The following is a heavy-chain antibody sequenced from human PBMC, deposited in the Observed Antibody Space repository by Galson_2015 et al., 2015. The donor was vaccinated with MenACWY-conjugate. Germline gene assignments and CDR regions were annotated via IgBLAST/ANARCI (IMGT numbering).Heavy chain of an antibody. Sequence: SLRLSCAASGFTFITFSHYTMNWVRQAPGKALECIASISSGSSNIYYADSVKGRFTISRDNAKNSMYLQMNTLRAEDTAVYYCARTAGSVPPWGQGTLVTVSS. CDR3: ARTAGSVPP. CDR2: ISSGSSNI. CDR1: GFTFITFSHYT. J-gene: IGHJ5*02. V-gene: IGHV3-21*01. D-gene: IGHD6-13*01.